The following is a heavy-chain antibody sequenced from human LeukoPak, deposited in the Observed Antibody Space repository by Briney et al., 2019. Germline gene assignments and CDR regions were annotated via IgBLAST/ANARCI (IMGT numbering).Heavy chain of an antibody. J-gene: IGHJ5*02. Sequence: SETLSLTCTVSGGSISSYYWSWIRQPPGKGLEWSGYIYYSGSTNYNPSLKSRVTISVDTSKNQFSLKLSSVTAADTAVYYCARVHRNYGDYVNWFDPWGQGTLVTVSS. D-gene: IGHD4-17*01. CDR2: IYYSGST. V-gene: IGHV4-59*01. CDR3: ARVHRNYGDYVNWFDP. CDR1: GGSISSYY.